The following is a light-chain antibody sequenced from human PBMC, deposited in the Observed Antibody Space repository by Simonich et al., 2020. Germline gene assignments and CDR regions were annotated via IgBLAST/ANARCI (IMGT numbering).Light chain of an antibody. Sequence: QSALTQPASVSGSPGQSITISCTGTSSDVGGYNYVSWYQQHPCKAPKLMIYDVSNRPSGVSHRFSGSKSGNTASLAITGLQAEDEADYYCQSYDSSLSGWVFGGGTKLTVL. CDR3: QSYDSSLSGWV. CDR1: SSDVGGYNY. CDR2: DVS. V-gene: IGLV2-14*03. J-gene: IGLJ3*02.